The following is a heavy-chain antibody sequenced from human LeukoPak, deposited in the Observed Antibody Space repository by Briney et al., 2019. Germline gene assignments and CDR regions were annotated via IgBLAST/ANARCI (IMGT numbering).Heavy chain of an antibody. Sequence: ASVKVSCKASGYTFTSYAMPWVRQAPGQRLEWMGWINAGNGNTKYSQKFQGRVTITRDTSASTAYMELSSLRSEDTAVYYCARDSTSGLPSFDYWGQGTLVTVSS. V-gene: IGHV1-3*01. CDR1: GYTFTSYA. J-gene: IGHJ4*02. CDR3: ARDSTSGLPSFDY. D-gene: IGHD5/OR15-5a*01. CDR2: INAGNGNT.